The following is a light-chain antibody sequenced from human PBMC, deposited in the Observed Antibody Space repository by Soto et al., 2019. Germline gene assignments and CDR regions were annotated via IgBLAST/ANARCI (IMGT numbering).Light chain of an antibody. CDR3: QQYYSTPYT. V-gene: IGKV4-1*01. CDR2: WAS. J-gene: IGKJ2*01. CDR1: QSVLYSSNNKNY. Sequence: DIVMTQSPDSLAVSLGERATINCKSSQSVLYSSNNKNYLAWYQQKLGQPSMPLIYWASTRESVVSDRFSGSGSGKDFTLTISSLQAEDVAVYYCQQYYSTPYTFGQGTKLEIK.